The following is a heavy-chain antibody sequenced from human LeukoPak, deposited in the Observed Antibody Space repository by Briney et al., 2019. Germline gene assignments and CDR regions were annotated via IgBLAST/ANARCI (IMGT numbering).Heavy chain of an antibody. V-gene: IGHV1-69*13. CDR3: ARVDSSGWRGWSGYFDY. Sequence: AASVKVSCKASGGTFSSYAISWVRQAPGQGLEWMGGIIPIFGTANYAQKFQGRVTITADESTSTAYMELSSLRSEDTAVYYCARVDSSGWRGWSGYFDYWGQGTLVTVSS. D-gene: IGHD6-19*01. CDR2: IIPIFGTA. CDR1: GGTFSSYA. J-gene: IGHJ4*02.